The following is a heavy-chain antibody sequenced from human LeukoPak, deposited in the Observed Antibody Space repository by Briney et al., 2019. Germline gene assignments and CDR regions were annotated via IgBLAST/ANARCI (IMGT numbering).Heavy chain of an antibody. CDR3: ARDAHKGKVVVTAFPDY. D-gene: IGHD2-21*02. CDR1: GYTFTSYG. J-gene: IGHJ4*02. V-gene: IGHV1-18*01. Sequence: GASVKVSCKASGYTFTSYGISWVRQAPGQGLEWMGWISACNGNTNYAQKLQGRVTMTTDTSTSTAYMELRSLRSDDTAVYYCARDAHKGKVVVTAFPDYWGQGTLVTVSS. CDR2: ISACNGNT.